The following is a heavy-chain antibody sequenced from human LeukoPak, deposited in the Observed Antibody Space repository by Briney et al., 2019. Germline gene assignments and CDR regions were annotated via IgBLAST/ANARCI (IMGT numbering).Heavy chain of an antibody. J-gene: IGHJ4*02. Sequence: GASVKVPCKASGFTFTGYYMHWVRQAPGQGLEWMGWINPNSGGTNYAQKFQGRVTMTRDTSISTAYMELSRLRSDDTAVYYCARVYGRNGVDYWGQGTLVTVSS. CDR3: ARVYGRNGVDY. CDR1: GFTFTGYY. V-gene: IGHV1-2*02. D-gene: IGHD4-17*01. CDR2: INPNSGGT.